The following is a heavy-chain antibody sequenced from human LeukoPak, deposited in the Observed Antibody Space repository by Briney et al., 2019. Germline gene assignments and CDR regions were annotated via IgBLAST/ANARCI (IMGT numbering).Heavy chain of an antibody. J-gene: IGHJ5*02. V-gene: IGHV4-38-2*02. CDR2: IYHSGST. CDR3: ANLMCPGWFDP. D-gene: IGHD5/OR15-5a*01. CDR1: GYTISSGYY. Sequence: PSETLSLTCTVSGYTISSGYYWGCIRQPPGKGLEWIGSIYHSGSTYYNPSLKSRVTISVDTSKNQLSLKLTSVTAEDTAVYYCANLMCPGWFDPWGQGALVTVSS.